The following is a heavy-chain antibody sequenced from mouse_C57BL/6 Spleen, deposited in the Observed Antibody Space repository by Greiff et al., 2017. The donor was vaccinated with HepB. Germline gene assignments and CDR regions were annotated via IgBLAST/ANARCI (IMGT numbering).Heavy chain of an antibody. CDR1: GYAFSSYW. D-gene: IGHD1-1*01. Sequence: VKVVESGAELVKPGASVKISCKASGYAFSSYWMNWVKQRPGKGLEWIGQIYPGDGDTNYNGKFKGKATLTADKSSSTAYMQLSSLTSEDSAVYFCARPSLYYGSAMDYWGQGTSVTVSS. CDR3: ARPSLYYGSAMDY. CDR2: IYPGDGDT. V-gene: IGHV1-80*01. J-gene: IGHJ4*01.